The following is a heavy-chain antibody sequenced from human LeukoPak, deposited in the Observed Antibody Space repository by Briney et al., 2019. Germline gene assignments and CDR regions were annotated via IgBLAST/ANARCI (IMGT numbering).Heavy chain of an antibody. CDR2: MNPNSGDT. CDR3: ARGADYYDSSGWIAFDI. D-gene: IGHD3-22*01. J-gene: IGHJ3*02. Sequence: ASVKVSCKASGYTCTSYDINWVRQATGQGLEWMGWMNPNSGDTGYAQKFQGRVTMTTNTSISTAYMELSSLRSEDTAVYYCARGADYYDSSGWIAFDIWGQGTMVTVSS. CDR1: GYTCTSYD. V-gene: IGHV1-8*01.